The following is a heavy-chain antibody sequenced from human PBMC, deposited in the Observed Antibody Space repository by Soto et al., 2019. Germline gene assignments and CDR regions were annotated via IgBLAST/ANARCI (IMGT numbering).Heavy chain of an antibody. Sequence: QLQLQESGPGLVKPSETLSLTCTVSGVSMNNTSYYWGWIRQSPGKGLEWIGTIYFSGSTFYNPSLKSRLTISIDRSKNQCSLRLTSVTAADTAVYYCARHGSYWGQGTLVAVSS. V-gene: IGHV4-39*01. CDR3: ARHGSY. CDR2: IYFSGST. J-gene: IGHJ4*02. CDR1: GVSMNNTSYY.